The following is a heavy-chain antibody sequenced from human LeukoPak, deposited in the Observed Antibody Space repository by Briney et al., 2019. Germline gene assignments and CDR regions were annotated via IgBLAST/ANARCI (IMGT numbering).Heavy chain of an antibody. V-gene: IGHV4-59*01. CDR3: ARVGTTIDP. D-gene: IGHD7-27*01. J-gene: IGHJ5*02. CDR1: GGSISGDH. Sequence: SETLSLTCTVSGGSISGDHWNWIRQPPGKGLEWIGNIYYSGNTNYNPSLKSRVTISVDTSKNQFSLKLNSVTAADTAVYYCARVGTTIDPWGQGILVTVSS. CDR2: IYYSGNT.